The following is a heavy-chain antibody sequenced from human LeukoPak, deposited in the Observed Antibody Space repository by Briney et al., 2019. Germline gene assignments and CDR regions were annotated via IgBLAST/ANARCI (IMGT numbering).Heavy chain of an antibody. Sequence: GASVKVSCKASGYTFTGYYMHWVRQAPGQGLEWMGRINPNSGGTNYAQKFQGRVTMTRDTSISTAYMEPSRLRSDDTAVYYCVSIAARQPLDYWGQGTLVTVSS. CDR1: GYTFTGYY. V-gene: IGHV1-2*06. CDR3: VSIAARQPLDY. J-gene: IGHJ4*02. D-gene: IGHD6-6*01. CDR2: INPNSGGT.